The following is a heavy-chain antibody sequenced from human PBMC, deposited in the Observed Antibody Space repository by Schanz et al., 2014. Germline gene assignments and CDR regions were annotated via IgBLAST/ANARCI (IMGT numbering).Heavy chain of an antibody. J-gene: IGHJ6*02. V-gene: IGHV3-74*02. CDR1: GFTFSSYW. Sequence: EVQLGESGGGLVQPGGSLRLSCAASGFTFSSYWMHWVRQAPGKGLVWVSTISNGGGGYISYADFVKGRFTTSRDNSKNTMYLQMNSLRAEDTAVYYCVKDLQRELLRDDHYYGMDVWGQGTTVTVSS. D-gene: IGHD1-26*01. CDR2: ISNGGGGYI. CDR3: VKDLQRELLRDDHYYGMDV.